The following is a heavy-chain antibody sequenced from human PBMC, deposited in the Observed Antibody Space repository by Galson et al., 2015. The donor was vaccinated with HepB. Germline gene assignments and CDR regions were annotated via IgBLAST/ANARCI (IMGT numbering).Heavy chain of an antibody. CDR1: GFTFNNYV. CDR3: AKAAASSWSTVY. D-gene: IGHD6-13*01. V-gene: IGHV3-23*01. J-gene: IGHJ4*02. CDR2: ISGSGGDT. Sequence: SLRLSCASSGFTFNNYVLSWVRQSPGKGLEWVSGISGSGGDTSYDDSVKCRFTISRDNSKNMLYLQMNSLRADDTALYFCAKAAASSWSTVYWDQGTLVTVSS.